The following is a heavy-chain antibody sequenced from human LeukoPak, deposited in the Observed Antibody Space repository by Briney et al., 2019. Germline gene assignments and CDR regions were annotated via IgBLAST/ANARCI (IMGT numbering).Heavy chain of an antibody. V-gene: IGHV4-39*01. CDR1: GGSISGSSYY. D-gene: IGHD3-3*01. Sequence: SETLSLTCTVSGGSISGSSYYWGWLRQPPGKGLEWIGNVYYSGATYYSPSLKSRVTISVDTSKNQFSLKLSSVTAADTAVYYCARQDTITTPGVDYWGQGTPVTVSS. CDR2: VYYSGAT. J-gene: IGHJ4*02. CDR3: ARQDTITTPGVDY.